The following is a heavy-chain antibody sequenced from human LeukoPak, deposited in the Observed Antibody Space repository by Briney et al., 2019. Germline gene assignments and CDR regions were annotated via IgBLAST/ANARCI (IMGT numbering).Heavy chain of an antibody. Sequence: SETLSLTCAVSGGSFSGYYWTWIRQPPGKGLEWIGEINHSGSANYSPSLSSRVTISLDMSENQFSLKLTSVTAADTAVYYCTRGQGTVTTHWGQGTLVTVSS. D-gene: IGHD4-17*01. CDR3: TRGQGTVTTH. CDR1: GGSFSGYY. V-gene: IGHV4-34*01. CDR2: INHSGSA. J-gene: IGHJ4*02.